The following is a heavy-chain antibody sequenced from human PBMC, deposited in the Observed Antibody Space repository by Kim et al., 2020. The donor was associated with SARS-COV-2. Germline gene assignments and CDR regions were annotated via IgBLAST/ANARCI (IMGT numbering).Heavy chain of an antibody. CDR1: GFTFSSYW. D-gene: IGHD3-22*01. J-gene: IGHJ4*02. Sequence: GGSLRLSCAASGFTFSSYWMSWVRQAPGKGLEWVANIKQDGSEKYYVDSVKGRFTISRDNAKNSLYLQMNSLRAEDTAVYYCARDRTYYDSSGYYFFVSNSLFDYWGQGTLVTVSS. V-gene: IGHV3-7*03. CDR2: IKQDGSEK. CDR3: ARDRTYYDSSGYYFFVSNSLFDY.